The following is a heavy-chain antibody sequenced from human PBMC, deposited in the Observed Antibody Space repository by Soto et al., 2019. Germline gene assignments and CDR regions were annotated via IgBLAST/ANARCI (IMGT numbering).Heavy chain of an antibody. CDR1: GFTFSSYG. J-gene: IGHJ6*02. D-gene: IGHD5-12*01. CDR3: AKSLSRSGYSYYYYGMDV. Sequence: VQLVESGGGVVQPGRSLRLSCAASGFTFSSYGMHWVRQAPGKGLEWVAVISYDGSNKYYADSVKGRFTISRDNSKNTLYLQMNSLRAEDTAVYYCAKSLSRSGYSYYYYGMDVWGQGTTVTVSS. CDR2: ISYDGSNK. V-gene: IGHV3-30*18.